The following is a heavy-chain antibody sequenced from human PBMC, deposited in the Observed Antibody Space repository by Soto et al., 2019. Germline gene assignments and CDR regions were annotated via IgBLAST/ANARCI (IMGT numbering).Heavy chain of an antibody. J-gene: IGHJ6*02. CDR2: INPSGGST. CDR3: GRGYCTGSSCPRAHYGLDV. Sequence: ASVKVSCKASGYTFTSYYMHWVRQAPGQGLEWMGIINPSGGSTSYAQKFQGRVTMTRDTSTSTVYMELNSLKTEDTAVYYCGRGYCTGSSCPRAHYGLDVWGQGTTVTVSS. V-gene: IGHV1-46*03. CDR1: GYTFTSYY. D-gene: IGHD2-2*01.